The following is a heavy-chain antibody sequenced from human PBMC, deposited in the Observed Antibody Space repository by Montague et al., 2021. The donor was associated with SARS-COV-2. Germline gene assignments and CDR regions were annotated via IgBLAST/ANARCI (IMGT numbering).Heavy chain of an antibody. J-gene: IGHJ6*02. V-gene: IGHV4-31*03. CDR1: GGSISSGGYY. CDR3: ARVSVEMATMGVYYYYGMDV. Sequence: TLSLTCTVSGGSISSGGYYWSWIRQHPGKGLEWIGYIYYSGSTYCNPSLKSRVTISVDTSKNQFSLKLSSVTAADTAVYYCARVSVEMATMGVYYYYGMDVWGQGTTVTVSS. D-gene: IGHD5-24*01. CDR2: IYYSGST.